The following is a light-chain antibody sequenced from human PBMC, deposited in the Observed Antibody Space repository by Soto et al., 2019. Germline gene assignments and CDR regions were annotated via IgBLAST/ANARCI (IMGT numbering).Light chain of an antibody. CDR3: CSYTTSNTRQIV. CDR2: DVS. J-gene: IGLJ1*01. CDR1: SSDVGGYNY. Sequence: QSVLTQPASVSGSPGRSITISCTGTSSDVGGYNYVSWYQQHPGKAPKFMIYDVSNRPSGVSNRFSGSKSGNTASLTISGLQAEDEADYYCCSYTTSNTRQIVFGTGTKVTGL. V-gene: IGLV2-14*01.